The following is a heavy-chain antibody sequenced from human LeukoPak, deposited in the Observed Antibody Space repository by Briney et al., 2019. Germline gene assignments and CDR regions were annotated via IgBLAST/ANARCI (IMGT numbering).Heavy chain of an antibody. D-gene: IGHD4-17*01. CDR1: GYTFTGYY. CDR2: INPNSGGT. J-gene: IGHJ4*02. V-gene: IGHV1-2*02. Sequence: GASVKVSCKASGYTFTGYYMHWVRQAPGQGLEWMGWINPNSGGTNYAQKFQGRVTMTRDTSISTAYMELSSLRSEDTAVYYCARDSADYGDYDYWGQGTLVTVSS. CDR3: ARDSADYGDYDY.